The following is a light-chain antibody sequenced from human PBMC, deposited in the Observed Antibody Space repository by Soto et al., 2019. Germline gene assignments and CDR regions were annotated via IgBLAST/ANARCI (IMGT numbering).Light chain of an antibody. CDR2: DDS. CDR3: QVWDSSTNHFV. V-gene: IGLV3-21*02. J-gene: IGLJ1*01. CDR1: SIGSQS. Sequence: SYELTQPPSVSVAPGQTASITCGGNSIGSQSVHWYQQKPGQAPVVVVYDDSDRPSRIPERFSGSNSGNTATLTIGRVEAGDEADYYCQVWDSSTNHFVFGAGTKVTVL.